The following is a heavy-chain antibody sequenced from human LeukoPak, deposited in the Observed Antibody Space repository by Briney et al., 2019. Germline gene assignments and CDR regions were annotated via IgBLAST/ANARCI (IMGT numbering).Heavy chain of an antibody. D-gene: IGHD5-12*01. CDR3: ARDKRGYDFPTHYYYYMDV. CDR1: EFTFSSYT. CDR2: ISSSSSYI. J-gene: IGHJ6*03. V-gene: IGHV3-21*01. Sequence: GGSLRLSCAASEFTFSSYTMNWVRQAPGKGLEWVSSISSSSSYIYYADSVKGRFTISKNNAKNSLYLQMNSLRAEDTAVYYCARDKRGYDFPTHYYYYMDVWGKGTTATISS.